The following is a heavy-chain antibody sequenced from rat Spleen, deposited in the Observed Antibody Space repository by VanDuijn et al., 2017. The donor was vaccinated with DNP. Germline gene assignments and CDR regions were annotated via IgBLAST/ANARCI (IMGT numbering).Heavy chain of an antibody. J-gene: IGHJ2*01. V-gene: IGHV3-1*01. CDR3: ARWTRYFDY. D-gene: IGHD1-7*01. CDR2: INYSGRN. CDR1: GYSITSNY. Sequence: EVQLQESGSGLVKPLQSLSLACSVTGYSITSNYWGWIRKFPGNKLEYIGHINYSGRNSYNPSLKSRISITRDTSKNQFFLQVNSVTTEDTATYYCARWTRYFDYWGQGIMVTVSS.